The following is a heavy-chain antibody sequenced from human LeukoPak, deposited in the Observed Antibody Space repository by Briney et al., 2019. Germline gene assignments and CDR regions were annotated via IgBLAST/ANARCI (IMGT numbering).Heavy chain of an antibody. CDR2: LSTNKGNT. Sequence: ASVKASCKTPGYTFNTYGITWVRLDPGQGREWMGWLSTNKGNTNYAQKLQGRVTMTTDRFTRTAYMELRSLTSDDTAVYYCARANSSSGLDYWGQGTLVTVSS. CDR3: ARANSSSGLDY. D-gene: IGHD6-19*01. V-gene: IGHV1-18*01. CDR1: GYTFNTYG. J-gene: IGHJ4*02.